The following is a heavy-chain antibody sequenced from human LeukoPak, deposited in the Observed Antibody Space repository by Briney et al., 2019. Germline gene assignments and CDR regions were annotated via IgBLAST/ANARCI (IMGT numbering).Heavy chain of an antibody. D-gene: IGHD2-2*01. Sequence: PGGSLRLSCAASGFTFNSFAMSWVRQAPGKGLEWVSAISGSGANTYYADSVQGRFTISRDNSKNTLYLQMNSLRAEDTAVYHCARQVVPALDAFDIWGQGTMVTVSS. CDR3: ARQVVPALDAFDI. V-gene: IGHV3-23*01. J-gene: IGHJ3*02. CDR2: ISGSGANT. CDR1: GFTFNSFA.